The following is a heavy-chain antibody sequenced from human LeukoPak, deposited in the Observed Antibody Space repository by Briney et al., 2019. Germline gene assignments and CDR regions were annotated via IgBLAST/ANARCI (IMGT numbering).Heavy chain of an antibody. CDR1: GGSFSGYY. V-gene: IGHV4-34*01. J-gene: IGHJ5*02. Sequence: SQTLSPTCAVHGGSFSGYYWSWIRQPPGKGLEWIGEINHSGSTNYNPSLKSRVTISVDTSKNQFSLKLSSVTAADTAVYYCARASRQNWFDPWGQGTLVTVSS. CDR3: ARASRQNWFDP. CDR2: INHSGST.